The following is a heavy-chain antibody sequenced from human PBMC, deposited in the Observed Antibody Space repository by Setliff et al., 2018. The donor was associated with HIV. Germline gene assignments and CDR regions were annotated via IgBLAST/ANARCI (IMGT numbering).Heavy chain of an antibody. D-gene: IGHD1-26*01. CDR2: IYYSGST. J-gene: IGHJ3*02. Sequence: PSETLFLTCIVSGDSINIHSWWTWVRQPPTKGLEWIGEIYYSGSTDYKPSLKSRVNISVDKSKKQLSLRLSSVTAADTAVYYCARGRQIGVGGAGGFDIWGQGTVVTVSS. V-gene: IGHV4-4*02. CDR1: GDSINIHSW. CDR3: ARGRQIGVGGAGGFDI.